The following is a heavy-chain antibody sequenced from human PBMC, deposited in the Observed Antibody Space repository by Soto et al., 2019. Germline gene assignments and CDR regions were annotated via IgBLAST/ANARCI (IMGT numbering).Heavy chain of an antibody. CDR2: IYYSGST. D-gene: IGHD2-15*01. CDR1: GGSISSSSYY. J-gene: IGHJ6*02. Sequence: PSETLSLTCTVSGGSISSSSYYWGWIRQPPGKGLEWIGSIYYSGSTYYNPSLKSRVTISVDTSKNQFSLKLSSVTAADTAVYYCARGGGRPGYYYYGMDVWGQGTTVTVSS. CDR3: ARGGGRPGYYYYGMDV. V-gene: IGHV4-39*07.